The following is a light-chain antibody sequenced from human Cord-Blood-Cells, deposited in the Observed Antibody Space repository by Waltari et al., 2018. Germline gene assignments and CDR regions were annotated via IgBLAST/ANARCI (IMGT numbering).Light chain of an antibody. Sequence: EIVLTQSPAPLSLSPGETATLSCRASQSVSSYLAWYQQKPGQAPRLLIYDASNRATGIPARFSGSGSGTDFTLTISSLEPEDFAVYDCQQRSNWPPLTFGGGTKVEIK. J-gene: IGKJ4*01. CDR3: QQRSNWPPLT. V-gene: IGKV3-11*01. CDR2: DAS. CDR1: QSVSSY.